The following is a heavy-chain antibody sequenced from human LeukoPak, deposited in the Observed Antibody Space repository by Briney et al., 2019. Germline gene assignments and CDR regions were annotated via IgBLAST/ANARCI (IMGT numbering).Heavy chain of an antibody. D-gene: IGHD3-10*01. CDR1: GYTFTGYY. J-gene: IGHJ5*02. CDR3: AXGXLWXGESQQYNWFDP. CDR2: INPNSGGT. V-gene: IGHV1-2*02. Sequence: ASVKVSCKASGYTFTGYYMHWVRQAPGQGLEWMGWINPNSGGTNYAQKFQGRVTMTRDTSISTAYMELSRLRSDDTAVYYCAXGXLWXGESQQYNWFDPWGQGTLVTVSS.